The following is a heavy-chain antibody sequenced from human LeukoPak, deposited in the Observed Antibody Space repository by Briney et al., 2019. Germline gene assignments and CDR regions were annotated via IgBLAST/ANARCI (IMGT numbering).Heavy chain of an antibody. D-gene: IGHD3-22*01. V-gene: IGHV3-7*01. Sequence: GGSLRLSCAASGFTFSDYWMSWVRQAPGKGLEWVANIKEDGSEKYYVESVKGRFTISRDNAKNSLYLQMNSLRAEDTAVYFCAREYYYDSSGYGSFGYWGQGTLVTVSS. CDR3: AREYYYDSSGYGSFGY. J-gene: IGHJ4*02. CDR2: IKEDGSEK. CDR1: GFTFSDYW.